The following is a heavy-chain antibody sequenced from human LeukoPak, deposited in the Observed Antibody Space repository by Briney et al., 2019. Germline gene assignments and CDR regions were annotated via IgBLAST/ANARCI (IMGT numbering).Heavy chain of an antibody. D-gene: IGHD2-2*02. V-gene: IGHV1-2*02. J-gene: IGHJ4*02. CDR2: INPNSGGT. Sequence: ASVKVSCKASGYTFTGYYMHWVRQAPGQGLEWMGWINPNSGGTNYAQKFQGRVTMTRDTSISTAYMELSRLRSDDTAVYYCAREGPSDIVVVPAAIPNFDYWGQGTLVTVSP. CDR1: GYTFTGYY. CDR3: AREGPSDIVVVPAAIPNFDY.